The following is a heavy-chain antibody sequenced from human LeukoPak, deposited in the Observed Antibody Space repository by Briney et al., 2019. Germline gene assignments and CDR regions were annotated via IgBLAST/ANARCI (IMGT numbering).Heavy chain of an antibody. CDR3: AKWDENFYYMDV. V-gene: IGHV3-23*01. D-gene: IGHD1-26*01. Sequence: GGSLRLSCAASRFTFNRYAISWVRQAPRKGPEWVSSISGSGGGTFYASSVRGRFTISRDNSKDTVFLQMNGLRAEDTAMYYCAKWDENFYYMDVWGQGTTVTVSS. CDR1: RFTFNRYA. CDR2: ISGSGGGT. J-gene: IGHJ6*03.